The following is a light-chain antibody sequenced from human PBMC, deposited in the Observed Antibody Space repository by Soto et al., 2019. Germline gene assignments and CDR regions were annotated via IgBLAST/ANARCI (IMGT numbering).Light chain of an antibody. Sequence: EIALTQSPFTLSLSPGERATLSCRASQSVSSSYLAWYQQKPGQAPRLLIYGASNRATGIPDRFSGSGSGTDFTLTISRLEPEDFAVYYCQQYDSSPRTFGQGTKVDIK. J-gene: IGKJ1*01. V-gene: IGKV3-20*01. CDR2: GAS. CDR3: QQYDSSPRT. CDR1: QSVSSSY.